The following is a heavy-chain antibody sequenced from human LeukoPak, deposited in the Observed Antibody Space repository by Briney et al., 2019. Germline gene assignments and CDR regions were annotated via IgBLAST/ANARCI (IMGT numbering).Heavy chain of an antibody. Sequence: GGSLRLSCVVSGFTFSDSSMSWVRQAPGKGLEWVAVISYDGREKHYADSVKGRFTISRDNSKDTLHLQMNSLRAEDTAMYYCAKGHDSSGYYWSYFDHWGQGTLVTVSS. D-gene: IGHD3-22*01. CDR3: AKGHDSSGYYWSYFDH. CDR1: GFTFSDSS. CDR2: ISYDGREK. V-gene: IGHV3-30*18. J-gene: IGHJ4*02.